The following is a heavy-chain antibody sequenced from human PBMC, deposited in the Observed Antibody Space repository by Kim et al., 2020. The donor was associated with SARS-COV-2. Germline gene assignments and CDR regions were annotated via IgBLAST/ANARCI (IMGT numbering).Heavy chain of an antibody. J-gene: IGHJ3*02. Sequence: ASVKVSCKASGYTFTSYAMNWVRQAPGQGLEWMGWINTNTGNPTYAQGFTGRFVFSLYTSVSTAYLQISSLKAEDTAVYYCAREEPYCSSTSCYAAAGPYDIWGQGTMVTVSS. CDR2: INTNTGNP. CDR3: AREEPYCSSTSCYAAAGPYDI. D-gene: IGHD2-2*01. CDR1: GYTFTSYA. V-gene: IGHV7-4-1*02.